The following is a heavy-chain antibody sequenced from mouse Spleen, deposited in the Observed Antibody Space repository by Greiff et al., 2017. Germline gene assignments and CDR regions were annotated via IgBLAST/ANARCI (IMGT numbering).Heavy chain of an antibody. Sequence: VHLVESGAELVKPGASVKISCKASGYTFTDYYINWVKQRPGQGLEWIGKIGPGSGSTYYNEKFKGKATLTADKSSSTAYMELRSLTSEDSAVYYCTEAFDYGSSYVPYWGQGTLVTVSA. CDR2: IGPGSGST. D-gene: IGHD1-1*01. CDR3: TEAFDYGSSYVPY. V-gene: IGHV1-77*01. CDR1: GYTFTDYY. J-gene: IGHJ3*01.